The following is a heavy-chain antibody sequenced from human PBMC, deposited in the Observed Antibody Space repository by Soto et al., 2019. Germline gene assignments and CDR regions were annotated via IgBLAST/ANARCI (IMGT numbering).Heavy chain of an antibody. CDR1: GFTVSSNY. V-gene: IGHV3-66*02. D-gene: IGHD6-19*01. CDR2: IYSGGST. CDR3: AREATVAGPDAFDI. Sequence: GGSLRLSCAASGFTVSSNYMSWVRQAPGKGLEWVSVIYSGGSTYYADSVKGRFTISRDNSKNTLYLQMNSLRAEDTAVYYCAREATVAGPDAFDIWGQGTMVTVSS. J-gene: IGHJ3*02.